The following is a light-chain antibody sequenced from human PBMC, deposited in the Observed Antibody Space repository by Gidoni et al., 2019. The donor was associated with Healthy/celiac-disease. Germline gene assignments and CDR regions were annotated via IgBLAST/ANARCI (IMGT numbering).Light chain of an antibody. J-gene: IGLJ1*01. CDR3: YSAADNNYV. Sequence: SYELTQPSSVSESPGQTARITCSGDVLAKKYARWFQQKPGQAPVLVIYKDSERPSGIPERFSGSSSGTTVTLTISGAQVEDEADYYCYSAADNNYVFGTGTKVTVL. CDR1: VLAKKY. CDR2: KDS. V-gene: IGLV3-27*01.